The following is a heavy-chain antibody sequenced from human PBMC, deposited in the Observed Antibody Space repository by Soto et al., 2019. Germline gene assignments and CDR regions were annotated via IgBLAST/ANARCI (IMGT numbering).Heavy chain of an antibody. D-gene: IGHD1-1*01. V-gene: IGHV1-46*01. CDR3: AREVEPRAYYYYGMDV. CDR2: INPSGGST. J-gene: IGHJ6*02. CDR1: GYTFTSYY. Sequence: ASVKVSCKASGYTFTSYYMHWVRQAPGQGLEWMGIINPSGGSTSYAQKFQGRVTMTRDTSTSTVYMELSSLRSEDTAVYYCAREVEPRAYYYYGMDVWGQGTTVTVSS.